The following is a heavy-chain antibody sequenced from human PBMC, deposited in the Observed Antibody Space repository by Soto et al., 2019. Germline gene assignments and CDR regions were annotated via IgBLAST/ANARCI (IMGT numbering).Heavy chain of an antibody. J-gene: IGHJ4*02. V-gene: IGHV3-33*01. CDR3: ARGLGYCSGGSCRTFDY. D-gene: IGHD2-15*01. CDR1: GFTFSSYG. Sequence: GGSLRLSCAASGFTFSSYGMHWVRQAPGKGLEWVAVIWYDGSNKYYADSVKGRFTISRDNSKNTLYLQINSLRAEDTAVYYCARGLGYCSGGSCRTFDYWGQGTLVTVSS. CDR2: IWYDGSNK.